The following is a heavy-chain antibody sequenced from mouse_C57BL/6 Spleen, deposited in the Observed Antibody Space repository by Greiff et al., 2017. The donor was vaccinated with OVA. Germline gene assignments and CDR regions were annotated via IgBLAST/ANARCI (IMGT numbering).Heavy chain of an antibody. CDR1: GFTFSDYG. Sequence: EVQLQESGGGLVKPGGSLKLSCAASGFTFSDYGMHWVRQAPEKGLEWVAYISSGSSTIYYADTVKGRFTISRDNAKNTLFLQMTSLRSEDTAMYYCARREGRGYYFDYWGQGTTLTVSS. CDR3: ARREGRGYYFDY. J-gene: IGHJ2*01. V-gene: IGHV5-17*01. CDR2: ISSGSSTI.